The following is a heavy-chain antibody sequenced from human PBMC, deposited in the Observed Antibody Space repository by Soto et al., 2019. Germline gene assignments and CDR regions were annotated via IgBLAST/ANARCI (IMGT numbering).Heavy chain of an antibody. Sequence: QVQLVQSGAEVRKPGASVKASCKASGDTFTTYDINWVRQATGHGLEWMGWINPNSGNIGYAQRFQGRVTMTRDTAIRTAYMEVSSLRSDDTAVYYCARGRASGSYYLLDYWGQGTLVTVSS. V-gene: IGHV1-8*01. J-gene: IGHJ4*02. CDR1: GDTFTTYD. D-gene: IGHD3-10*01. CDR3: ARGRASGSYYLLDY. CDR2: INPNSGNI.